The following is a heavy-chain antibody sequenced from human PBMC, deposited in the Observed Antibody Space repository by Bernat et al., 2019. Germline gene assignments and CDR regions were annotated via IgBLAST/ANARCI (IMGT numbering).Heavy chain of an antibody. J-gene: IGHJ4*02. V-gene: IGHV2-5*02. CDR3: AHTTSRAARRWTVFDY. Sequence: QITLKESGPTLVKPTQTLTLTCTFSGFSLSTSGVGVGWIRQPPGKALEWLALIYWDADKRYSPTLKSRLTITEDTSKNQLLLTMTNIDPVDTATYYCAHTTSRAARRWTVFDYWGQGTLVTVSS. CDR2: IYWDADK. CDR1: GFSLSTSGVG. D-gene: IGHD6-6*01.